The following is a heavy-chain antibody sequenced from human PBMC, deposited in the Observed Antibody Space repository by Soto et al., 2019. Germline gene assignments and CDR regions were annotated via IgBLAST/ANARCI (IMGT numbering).Heavy chain of an antibody. CDR1: GYVFSSYG. Sequence: ASVKVSCKTSGYVFSSYGFSWVRQAPGQGLEWMGWISAYNGNKYYAQNLQGRVTMTTDTSTRTVYMELRTLRSDDTAVYYCARDGGPDGTGTYYVDFDPWGQGTLVTVPS. V-gene: IGHV1-18*01. J-gene: IGHJ5*02. D-gene: IGHD1-26*01. CDR3: ARDGGPDGTGTYYVDFDP. CDR2: ISAYNGNK.